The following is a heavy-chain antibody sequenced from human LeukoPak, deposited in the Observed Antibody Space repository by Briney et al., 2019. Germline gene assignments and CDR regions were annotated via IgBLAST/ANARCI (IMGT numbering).Heavy chain of an antibody. Sequence: SETLSLTCAVYGGSFSAYYWSWIRQPPGKGLEWIGEINHSGSTNYNPSLKSRVTISVDTSKNQFSLKLSSVTAADTAVYYCARVPSIGYYYDSSGYYCDYWAREPWSPSPQ. CDR2: INHSGST. CDR3: ARVPSIGYYYDSSGYYCDY. D-gene: IGHD3-22*01. CDR1: GGSFSAYY. V-gene: IGHV4-34*01. J-gene: IGHJ4*02.